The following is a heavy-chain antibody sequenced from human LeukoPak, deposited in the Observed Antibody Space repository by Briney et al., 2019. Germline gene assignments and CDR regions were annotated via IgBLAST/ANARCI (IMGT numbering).Heavy chain of an antibody. CDR1: GFTCSSYD. V-gene: IGHV3-13*01. CDR3: IRGGIQVSGIDAFDI. D-gene: IGHD5/OR15-5a*01. CDR2: SGIAGDT. J-gene: IGHJ3*02. Sequence: GGSLRLSCAASGFTCSSYDMHWGRQAPGRGLEGVSASGIAGDTYYPDSVKGRFTISRENAKNSMYLQMNSLKDGDTAVYYCIRGGIQVSGIDAFDIWGQGTMVTVSS.